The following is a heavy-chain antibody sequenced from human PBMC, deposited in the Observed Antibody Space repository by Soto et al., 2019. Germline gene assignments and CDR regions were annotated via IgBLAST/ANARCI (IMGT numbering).Heavy chain of an antibody. CDR2: IIPIFGTA. J-gene: IGHJ4*02. D-gene: IGHD1-7*01. CDR3: ARGGTASTNPRRYYFDY. CDR1: GGTFSSYA. Sequence: GASVKVSCKASGGTFSSYAISWVRQAPGQGLEWMGGIIPIFGTANYAQKFQGRVTITADESTSTAYMELSSLRSEDTAVYYCARGGTASTNPRRYYFDYWGQGTLVTVSS. V-gene: IGHV1-69*13.